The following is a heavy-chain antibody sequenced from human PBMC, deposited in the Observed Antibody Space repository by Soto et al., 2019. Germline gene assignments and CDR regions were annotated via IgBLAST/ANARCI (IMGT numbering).Heavy chain of an antibody. CDR3: ARSRSITIFGVVTSNWFDP. CDR2: IYYSGST. J-gene: IGHJ5*02. V-gene: IGHV4-31*03. Sequence: SETLSLTCTVSGGSISSGVYYCSWIHQHPGKGLEWIGYIYYSGSTYYNPSLKSRVTISVDTSKNQFSLKLSSVTAADTAVYYCARSRSITIFGVVTSNWFDPWGQGTLVTVSS. D-gene: IGHD3-3*01. CDR1: GGSISSGVYY.